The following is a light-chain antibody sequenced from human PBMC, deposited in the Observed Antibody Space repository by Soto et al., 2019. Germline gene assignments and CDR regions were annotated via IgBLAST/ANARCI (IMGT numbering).Light chain of an antibody. CDR3: QQRSNWPPNT. V-gene: IGKV3D-20*02. J-gene: IGKJ3*01. Sequence: EIVLTQSPGTLSLSPGERATLSCRASQSVSNNYLAWYQQKPGQAPRLLIYGASNRATGIPDRFSGSGSGTDFTLTISSLEPEDFAVYYCQQRSNWPPNTFGPGTKVDIK. CDR2: GAS. CDR1: QSVSNNY.